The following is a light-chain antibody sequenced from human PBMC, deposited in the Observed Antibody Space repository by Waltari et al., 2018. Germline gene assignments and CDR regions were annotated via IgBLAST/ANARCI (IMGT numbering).Light chain of an antibody. Sequence: QSALTQPRSVSGSPGQSVTISCTGTRSDVGGYNYVSWYQQHPAKAPKLMIYDVSKRPSGVPDRFSGSKSGNTASLTISGLQAEDEADYYCCSYAGSYTLVFGGGTKLTVL. V-gene: IGLV2-11*01. J-gene: IGLJ2*01. CDR2: DVS. CDR1: RSDVGGYNY. CDR3: CSYAGSYTLV.